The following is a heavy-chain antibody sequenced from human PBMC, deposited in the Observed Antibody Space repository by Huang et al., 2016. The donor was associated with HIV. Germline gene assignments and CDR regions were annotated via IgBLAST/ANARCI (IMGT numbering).Heavy chain of an antibody. CDR1: GFIFNDFA. V-gene: IGHV3-49*03. J-gene: IGHJ6*03. CDR2: VRSKSFGGAS. Sequence: QLVESGGDSVQSGRSLRLSCRGSGFIFNDFAINWFRQSPGKGVELIGFVRSKSFGGASKSAPSVKDRFTVSRDEAKNVAFLQMDNLQVDDTAIYYCSPSGDDYFYFYMDVWGNGTTVIVS. CDR3: SPSGDDYFYFYMDV. D-gene: IGHD4-17*01.